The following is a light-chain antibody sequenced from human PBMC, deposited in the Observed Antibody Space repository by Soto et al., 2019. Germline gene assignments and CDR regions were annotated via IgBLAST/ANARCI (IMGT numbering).Light chain of an antibody. CDR2: DAS. Sequence: ENVLPQSPATLSLSPAERATLSCRASQDIARYLAWYQQKPGQAPRLLIYDASNRATGIPARFSGSGSGTDFTLTISSLEPEDLAVYYCQQRSNWPLAFGQGTRLEIK. V-gene: IGKV3-11*01. CDR1: QDIARY. CDR3: QQRSNWPLA. J-gene: IGKJ5*01.